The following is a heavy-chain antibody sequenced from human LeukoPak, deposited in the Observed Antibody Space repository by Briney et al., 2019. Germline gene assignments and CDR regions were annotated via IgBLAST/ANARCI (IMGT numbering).Heavy chain of an antibody. D-gene: IGHD2-2*01. J-gene: IGHJ5*02. CDR1: GYIFTSYD. Sequence: ASVKVSCKASGYIFTSYDISWMRQATGQGLEWMGWMNPNSGNTGYAQKFQGRVTMTRNTSISTAYMELSSLRFEDTAVCYCARAPISTRGWFDPWGQGTLVTVSS. V-gene: IGHV1-8*01. CDR2: MNPNSGNT. CDR3: ARAPISTRGWFDP.